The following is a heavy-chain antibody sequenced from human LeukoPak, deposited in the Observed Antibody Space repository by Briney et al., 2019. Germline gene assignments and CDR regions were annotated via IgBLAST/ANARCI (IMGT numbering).Heavy chain of an antibody. V-gene: IGHV5-51*01. CDR2: IYPGDSDN. Sequence: GESLKISCKGSGYTFTSYWIAWVRQMPGKGLEWMGIIYPGDSDNRNSPSFQGQVTISADKSISTAYLQWSSLKASDTAMYYCARRYDSSGCFDYWGQGTLVTVSS. CDR1: GYTFTSYW. D-gene: IGHD3-22*01. J-gene: IGHJ4*02. CDR3: ARRYDSSGCFDY.